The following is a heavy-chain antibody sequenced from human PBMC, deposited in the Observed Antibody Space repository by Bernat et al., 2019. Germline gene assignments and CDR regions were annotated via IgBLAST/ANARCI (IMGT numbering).Heavy chain of an antibody. V-gene: IGHV3-30*18. J-gene: IGHJ4*02. Sequence: QVHLVQSGGGVVQPGRSLRLSCVASGFTFSDYGMHWVRQAPGKGLEWVAVTSFDGSTKYYADSVKGRFTISRDNSKSTLYLQMNSLRAEDTALYYCAKDKGYRYASGSSYLDYWGRGTLVTVSS. CDR3: AKDKGYRYASGSSYLDY. D-gene: IGHD3-10*01. CDR2: TSFDGSTK. CDR1: GFTFSDYG.